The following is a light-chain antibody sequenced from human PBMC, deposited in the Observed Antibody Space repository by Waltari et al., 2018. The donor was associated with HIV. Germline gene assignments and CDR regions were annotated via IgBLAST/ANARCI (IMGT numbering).Light chain of an antibody. CDR1: PSISSS. Sequence: EIVMTQSPATLSVSLGVRVILSCRASPSISSSLAWYQKILGQSPRLLIYGASIRAAGIPARFSGSGSGTDFTLTISSLQSEDFAVYFCLQYSKWPTFGGGTKVEIK. CDR3: LQYSKWPT. V-gene: IGKV3-15*01. CDR2: GAS. J-gene: IGKJ4*01.